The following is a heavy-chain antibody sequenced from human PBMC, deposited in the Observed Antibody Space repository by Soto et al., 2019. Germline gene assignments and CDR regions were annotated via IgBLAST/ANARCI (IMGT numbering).Heavy chain of an antibody. Sequence: QVQLPQSGAGLLKPSETLSLTGDVYGVSFSRYIWTWIRQTTGKGLQWIGQINHSGGDNYNPSLTSRVTISVLTYDSQFPVELSSVTAADLAVYYCARVLITRSQYAGGWYYCDPWGQGTQVTVAS. CDR2: INHSGGD. J-gene: IGHJ5*02. CDR3: ARVLITRSQYAGGWYYCDP. V-gene: IGHV4-34*01. D-gene: IGHD6-19*01. CDR1: GVSFSRYI.